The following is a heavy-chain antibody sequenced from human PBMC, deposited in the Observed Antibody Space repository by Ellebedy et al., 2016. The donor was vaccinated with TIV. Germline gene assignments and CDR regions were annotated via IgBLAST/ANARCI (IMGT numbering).Heavy chain of an antibody. CDR1: GFTFINYK. CDR2: ISTSRIFI. V-gene: IGHV3-21*01. D-gene: IGHD5-18*01. CDR3: ARGSYGFDF. Sequence: PGGSLRLSCAASGFTFINYKMNWVRQPPGKGLGWVSSISTSRIFIYYADSVKGRFTISRDNAKNSLYLQMNSLRAEDTAVYYCARGSYGFDFWGQGNLVTVSS. J-gene: IGHJ4*02.